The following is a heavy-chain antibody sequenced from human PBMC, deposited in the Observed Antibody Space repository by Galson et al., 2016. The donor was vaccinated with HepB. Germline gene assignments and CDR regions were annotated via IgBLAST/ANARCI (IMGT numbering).Heavy chain of an antibody. D-gene: IGHD7-27*01. V-gene: IGHV3-30*18. CDR3: AKDRLQFNYLGYYYGMDV. CDR2: ISYDGDNE. Sequence: SLRLSCAASGFTFNSYAMHWVRQAPGRGLEWVTIISYDGDNEHYADAVKGRFTISRDNSKNTLYLQMDSLRVEDTAVYYCAKDRLQFNYLGYYYGMDVWGQGTTVTVSS. J-gene: IGHJ6*02. CDR1: GFTFNSYA.